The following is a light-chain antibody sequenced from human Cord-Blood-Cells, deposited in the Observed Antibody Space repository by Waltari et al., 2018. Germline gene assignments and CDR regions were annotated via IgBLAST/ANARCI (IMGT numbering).Light chain of an antibody. CDR1: QSVSSSY. J-gene: IGKJ1*01. Sequence: EIVLTQSPGTLSLSPGARATLSCRASQSVSSSYLAWYQQKPGQAPRLLIYGASSRATGIPDRFSGSGSGTDFTLTISRLDPEDFAVYYCQQYGSSPTFGQGTKVEIK. V-gene: IGKV3-20*01. CDR3: QQYGSSPT. CDR2: GAS.